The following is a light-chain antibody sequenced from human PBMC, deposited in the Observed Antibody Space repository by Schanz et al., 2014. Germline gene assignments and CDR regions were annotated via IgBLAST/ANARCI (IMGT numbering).Light chain of an antibody. CDR1: QGLKNY. CDR3: QQSYSTPFT. Sequence: DIQMTQSPSSLSASVGDRVTITCRASQGLKNYLAWYQQKPGKVPKLLIYAASTLQSGVPSRFSGSGSGTDFTLTISSLQPEDVATYYCQQSYSTPFTFGPGTKVDIK. CDR2: AAS. J-gene: IGKJ3*01. V-gene: IGKV1-27*01.